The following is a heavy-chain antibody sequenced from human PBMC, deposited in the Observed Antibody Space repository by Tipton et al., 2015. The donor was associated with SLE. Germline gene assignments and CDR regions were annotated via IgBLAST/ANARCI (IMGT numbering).Heavy chain of an antibody. CDR3: ARQGTGFGSGRDDY. V-gene: IGHV4-39*01. CDR2: IYYSGST. J-gene: IGHJ4*02. CDR1: GGSISSSAYY. D-gene: IGHD6-19*01. Sequence: LRLSCTVSGGSISSSAYYWGWIRQPPGEGLEWIGSIYYSGSTYYNPSLRSRVTTSLDTSKNQFSLSLYSVTVEDTAVYYCARQGTGFGSGRDDYWGQGILVTVSS.